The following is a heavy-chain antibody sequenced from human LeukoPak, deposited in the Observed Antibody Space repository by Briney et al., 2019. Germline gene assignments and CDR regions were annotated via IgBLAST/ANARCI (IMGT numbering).Heavy chain of an antibody. Sequence: ASVKVSCKASGYTFTSYGISWVRQAPGQGLEWMGIINPSGGSTSYAQKFQGRVTMTRDTSTSTVYMELSSLRSEDVAVYYCARDRSGYYSDFDYWGQGTLVTVSS. V-gene: IGHV1-46*01. CDR2: INPSGGST. CDR1: GYTFTSYG. CDR3: ARDRSGYYSDFDY. D-gene: IGHD3-3*01. J-gene: IGHJ4*02.